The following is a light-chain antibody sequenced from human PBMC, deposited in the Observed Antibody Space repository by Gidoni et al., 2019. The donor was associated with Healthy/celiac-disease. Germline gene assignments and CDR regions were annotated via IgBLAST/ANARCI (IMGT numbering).Light chain of an antibody. CDR1: SSDVGGYNY. CDR3: SSYTSSSSWV. Sequence: QSALTQPASVSGSPGQSNTISCTGTSSDVGGYNYVSWYQQHPGKAPKLMIYDVSNRTSGVSKRFSGSKSGNTASLTISGLQAEDEADYYCSSYTSSSSWVFGGGTKLTVL. V-gene: IGLV2-14*01. J-gene: IGLJ3*02. CDR2: DVS.